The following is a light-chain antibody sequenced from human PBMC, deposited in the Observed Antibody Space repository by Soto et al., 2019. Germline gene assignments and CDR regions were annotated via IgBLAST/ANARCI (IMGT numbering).Light chain of an antibody. V-gene: IGLV2-14*03. CDR3: RPHTTSNSRQIV. J-gene: IGLJ1*01. CDR2: DVS. Sequence: QSALTQPASVSGSPGQSITISCTGTSSDVCGYNYVSWYQHHPGKAPKLLIYDVSNRPSGVSNRFSGSKSDNTASLTISGLQPEDDADYYRRPHTTSNSRQIVFVTAPKVTVL. CDR1: SSDVCGYNY.